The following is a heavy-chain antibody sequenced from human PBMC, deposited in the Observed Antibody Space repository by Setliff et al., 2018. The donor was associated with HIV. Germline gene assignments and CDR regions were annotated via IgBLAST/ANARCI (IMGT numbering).Heavy chain of an antibody. CDR2: ISWNSGSI. J-gene: IGHJ2*01. V-gene: IGHV3-9*01. CDR1: GFTFDDYA. D-gene: IGHD3-3*01. CDR3: AKDFGVASGYFDL. Sequence: GGSLRLSCAASGFTFDDYAMHWVRQAPGKGLEWVSGISWNSGSIGYADSVKGRFTISRDNAKNSLYLQMNSLRAEDTALYYCAKDFGVASGYFDLWGRGTPVTVSS.